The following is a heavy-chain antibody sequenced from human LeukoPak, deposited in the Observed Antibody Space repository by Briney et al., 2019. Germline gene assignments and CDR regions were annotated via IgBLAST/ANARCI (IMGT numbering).Heavy chain of an antibody. J-gene: IGHJ4*02. Sequence: SETLSLTCTVSGGSISSYYWSWIRQPPGKGLEWIGNIYYSGSTNYNPSLKSRVTISVDTSKNQFSLKLSSVTAADTAVYYCASLTTGTTSSYYFDYWGQGTRVTVSS. D-gene: IGHD1-1*01. CDR3: ASLTTGTTSSYYFDY. CDR2: IYYSGST. V-gene: IGHV4-59*01. CDR1: GGSISSYY.